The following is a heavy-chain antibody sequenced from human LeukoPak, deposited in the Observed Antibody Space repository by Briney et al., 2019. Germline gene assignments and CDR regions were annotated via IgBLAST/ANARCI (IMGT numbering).Heavy chain of an antibody. CDR2: IFYSGST. Sequence: SETLSLTCTVSGGSINTNYFWGWIRRPPGKGLEWIGQIFYSGSTYYNPSLKSRATISVDMSENQLSLRLTSVTATDTAIYYCARRGITYSTSFFGSWGQGTLVTVSS. CDR1: GGSINTNYF. CDR3: ARRGITYSTSFFGS. V-gene: IGHV4-39*01. J-gene: IGHJ4*02. D-gene: IGHD2-2*01.